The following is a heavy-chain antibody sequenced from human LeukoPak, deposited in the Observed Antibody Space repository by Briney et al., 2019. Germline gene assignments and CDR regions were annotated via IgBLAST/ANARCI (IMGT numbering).Heavy chain of an antibody. CDR2: INPNSGGT. D-gene: IGHD3-16*01. CDR1: GYTFTGYY. J-gene: IGHJ3*01. CDR3: ARVVSDDAFDL. V-gene: IGHV1-2*02. Sequence: ASVKVSCTASGYTFTGYYLHWVRQAPGLGLEWMGWINPNSGGTNYARKFQGRVIMTRDTSISTIYMELSRLRSDDTAVYYCARVVSDDAFDLWGQGTMVTVSS.